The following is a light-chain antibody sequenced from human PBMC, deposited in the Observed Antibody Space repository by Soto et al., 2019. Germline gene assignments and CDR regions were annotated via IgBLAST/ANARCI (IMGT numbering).Light chain of an antibody. CDR3: CSYAGSGTYV. CDR1: SSDVGSYNL. Sequence: QSALTQPASVSGSPGQSITISCTGTSSDVGSYNLVSWYQQHPGKAPKLMISEDNKRPSGVSNRFSGSKSGNTASLTISGLQAEDEADYYCCSYAGSGTYVFGTGTKLTVL. V-gene: IGLV2-23*01. CDR2: EDN. J-gene: IGLJ1*01.